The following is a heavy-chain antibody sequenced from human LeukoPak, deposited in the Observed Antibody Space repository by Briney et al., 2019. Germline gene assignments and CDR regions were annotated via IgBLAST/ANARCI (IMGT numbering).Heavy chain of an antibody. Sequence: ASVKVSCKASGYTFTSYDINWVRQATGQGLEGMGWMNPNSGNTGYAQKFQGRVTMTTNTSISTAYMELSSLRSEDTAVYYCARVIAAAGYYYYYYYMDVWGKGTTVTVSS. CDR2: MNPNSGNT. V-gene: IGHV1-8*01. CDR3: ARVIAAAGYYYYYYYMDV. J-gene: IGHJ6*03. CDR1: GYTFTSYD. D-gene: IGHD6-13*01.